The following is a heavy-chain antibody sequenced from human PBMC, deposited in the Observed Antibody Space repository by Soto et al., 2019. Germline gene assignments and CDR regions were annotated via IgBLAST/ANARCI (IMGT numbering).Heavy chain of an antibody. Sequence: SVKVSCKASGGTFSSYAISWVRQAPGQGLEWMGGIIPIFGTANYAQKFQGRVTITADESTSTAYMELSSLRSEDTAVYYCARGYYGTGSYSSPLTYYSGMDGWGQGTTVTVS. CDR3: ARGYYGTGSYSSPLTYYSGMDG. D-gene: IGHD3-10*01. CDR2: IIPIFGTA. CDR1: GGTFSSYA. J-gene: IGHJ6*02. V-gene: IGHV1-69*13.